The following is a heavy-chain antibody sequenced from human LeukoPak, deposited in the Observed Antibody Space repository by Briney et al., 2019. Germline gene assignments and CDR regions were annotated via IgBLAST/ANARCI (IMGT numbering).Heavy chain of an antibody. Sequence: GGSLRLSCAASGFTFSGYSMSWVRQAPGKGLERVSSISSSSSYIYYADSVKGRFTISRDNAKNSLYLQMNSLRAEDTAVYYCASNENPYYYYMDVWGKGTTVTVSS. CDR1: GFTFSGYS. V-gene: IGHV3-21*01. CDR3: ASNENPYYYYMDV. D-gene: IGHD1-1*01. CDR2: ISSSSSYI. J-gene: IGHJ6*03.